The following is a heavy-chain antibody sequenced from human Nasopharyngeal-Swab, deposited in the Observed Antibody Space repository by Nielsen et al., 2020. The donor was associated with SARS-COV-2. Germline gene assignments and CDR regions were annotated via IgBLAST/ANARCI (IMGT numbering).Heavy chain of an antibody. CDR1: VFTFCSYA. D-gene: IGHD3-3*01. V-gene: IGHV3-30-3*01. J-gene: IGHJ4*02. CDR3: AREYYDFWSSYLFDY. Sequence: LKISCAASVFTFCSYAMPWVRQAPGQGLAWVAVISYDGSNKYYADSVKGRFTISRDNSKNTLYLQMNSLRAVDTAVYYCAREYYDFWSSYLFDYWGQGTLVTVSS. CDR2: ISYDGSNK.